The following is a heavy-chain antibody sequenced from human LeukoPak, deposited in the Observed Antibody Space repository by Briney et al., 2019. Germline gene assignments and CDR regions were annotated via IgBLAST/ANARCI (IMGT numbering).Heavy chain of an antibody. Sequence: HPGGSLRLSCAASGFTFSSYWMRWVRQAPGKGLEWVANIKQDGSEKYYVDSVKGRFTISRDNAKNSMYLQMNSLRAEDTAVYYCARGWWEYDNRGDTRYYFDYWGQGTLVTVSS. CDR2: IKQDGSEK. D-gene: IGHD2/OR15-2a*01. J-gene: IGHJ4*02. CDR3: ARGWWEYDNRGDTRYYFDY. V-gene: IGHV3-7*04. CDR1: GFTFSSYW.